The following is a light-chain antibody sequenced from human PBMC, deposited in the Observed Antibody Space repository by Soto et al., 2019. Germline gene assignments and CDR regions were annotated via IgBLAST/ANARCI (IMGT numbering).Light chain of an antibody. Sequence: EIVLTQSPGTLSLSPGERATLSCRASQSISSSYLAWYQQRPGQAPRLLIYGASSRTTGIPDRFSGSGSGTDFPLTVSRLEPEDFAVYYCQQYGHSPVTFGQGTKLEIK. CDR1: QSISSSY. CDR3: QQYGHSPVT. CDR2: GAS. J-gene: IGKJ2*01. V-gene: IGKV3-20*01.